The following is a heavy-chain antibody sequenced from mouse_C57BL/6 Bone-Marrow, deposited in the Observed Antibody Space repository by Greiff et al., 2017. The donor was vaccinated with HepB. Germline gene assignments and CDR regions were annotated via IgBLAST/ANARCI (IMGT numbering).Heavy chain of an antibody. CDR3: TRGVYYYGSRDY. CDR2: IDPEAGGT. D-gene: IGHD1-1*01. CDR1: GYTFTDYE. Sequence: QVQLQQSGAELVRPGASVTLSCKASGYTFTDYEMHWVKQTPVHGLEWIGAIDPEAGGTAYNQKFKGKAILTADKSSSTSYMELRSLTSEDSAGYYCTRGVYYYGSRDYWGQGTTLTVSS. J-gene: IGHJ2*01. V-gene: IGHV1-15*01.